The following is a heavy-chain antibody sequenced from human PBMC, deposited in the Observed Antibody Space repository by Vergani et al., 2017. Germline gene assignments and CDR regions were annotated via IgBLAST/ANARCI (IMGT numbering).Heavy chain of an antibody. Sequence: EVQLVQSGAEVKKPGESLKISCQGSGYSITNYWIAWVRQRPGKGLEWMGIIYAGDSDVRYSPSFQGQVTMSVDKSLSTAYLQLSSLKASDTATYYCAKTNDFSSLYSSYNWFDPWGQGTQVTVSS. CDR1: GYSITNYW. CDR2: IYAGDSDV. CDR3: AKTNDFSSLYSSYNWFDP. D-gene: IGHD3-3*01. J-gene: IGHJ5*02. V-gene: IGHV5-51*03.